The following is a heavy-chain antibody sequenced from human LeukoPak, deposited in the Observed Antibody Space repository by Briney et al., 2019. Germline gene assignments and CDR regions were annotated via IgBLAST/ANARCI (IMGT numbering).Heavy chain of an antibody. Sequence: GGSLRLSCAAFGFTVSSNFMSWVRQAPGKGLEWVSVVYSGERTYYADSVKGRFTISRDSSKNTLSLQMNSLRADDTAVYYCARDGAWSGPFDYWGQGTLVTVSS. CDR3: ARDGAWSGPFDY. D-gene: IGHD3-3*01. V-gene: IGHV3-53*01. J-gene: IGHJ4*02. CDR2: VYSGERT. CDR1: GFTVSSNF.